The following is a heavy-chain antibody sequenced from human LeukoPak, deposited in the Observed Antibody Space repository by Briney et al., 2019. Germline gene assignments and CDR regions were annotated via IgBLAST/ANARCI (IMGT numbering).Heavy chain of an antibody. CDR1: GFTFSNYA. D-gene: IGHD3-22*01. V-gene: IGHV3-23*01. CDR3: VRGGPSTWF. Sequence: GGSLRLSCAASGFTFSNYAMSWVRQAPGTGLEGVSAISGSGDTTYYADSVKGRFTISRDNSKNTLYLQMNSLRGEDTAVYHCVRGGPSTWFWGQGTLVTVPS. CDR2: ISGSGDTT. J-gene: IGHJ4*02.